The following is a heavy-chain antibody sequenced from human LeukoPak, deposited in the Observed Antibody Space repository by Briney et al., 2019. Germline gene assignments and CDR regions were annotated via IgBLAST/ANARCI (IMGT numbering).Heavy chain of an antibody. V-gene: IGHV4-4*07. D-gene: IGHD1-26*01. Sequence: SETLSLTCTVSGGSISSYYWSWIRQPAGKGLEWIGRIYYSGSTNYNPSLKSRVTISVDTSKNQFSLKLSSVTAADTAVYYCARTAPVGATTNFDYWGQGTLVTVSS. CDR3: ARTAPVGATTNFDY. J-gene: IGHJ4*02. CDR2: IYYSGST. CDR1: GGSISSYY.